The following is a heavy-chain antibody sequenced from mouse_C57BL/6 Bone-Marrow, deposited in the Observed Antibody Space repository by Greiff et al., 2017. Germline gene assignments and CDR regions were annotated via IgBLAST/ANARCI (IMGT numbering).Heavy chain of an antibody. J-gene: IGHJ2*01. Sequence: QVPLQPSGAALVTPGASVKMSCKASGYTFTSYWITWVKQRPGQGLEWIGDIYPGSGSTNYNEKFKSKATLTVDTSSSTAYMQLSSLTSEDSSVYYCARHYGSSYDYWGQGTTLTVSS. CDR3: ARHYGSSYDY. CDR2: IYPGSGST. D-gene: IGHD1-1*01. V-gene: IGHV1-55*01. CDR1: GYTFTSYW.